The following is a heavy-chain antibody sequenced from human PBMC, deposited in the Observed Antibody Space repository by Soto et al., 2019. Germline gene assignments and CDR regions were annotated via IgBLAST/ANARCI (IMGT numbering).Heavy chain of an antibody. D-gene: IGHD5-12*01. CDR1: GYSVSRNSAA. Sequence: PSQTLSLTCAISGYSVSRNSAAWNWIRQSPSRGLEWLGRTYYRSKWYNDYAVSVKSRITINPDTSKNQFSLQLNSVTPEDTAVYYCARDEMATTNYYYYGMDVWGQGTTVTVSS. V-gene: IGHV6-1*01. J-gene: IGHJ6*02. CDR3: ARDEMATTNYYYYGMDV. CDR2: TYYRSKWYN.